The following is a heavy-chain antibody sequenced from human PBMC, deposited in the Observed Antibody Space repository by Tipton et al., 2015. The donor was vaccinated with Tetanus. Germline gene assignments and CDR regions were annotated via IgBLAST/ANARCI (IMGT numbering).Heavy chain of an antibody. V-gene: IGHV3-7*01. D-gene: IGHD1-26*01. J-gene: IGHJ4*02. CDR2: IKDDGSET. CDR1: GFSFSTSW. Sequence: SLRLSCAASGFSFSTSWMSWLRQAPGKGLEWVANIKDDGSETYYVDPVKGRFTISRDNARNSLYLQINSLRVDDTADYYCARVPERGALNYWGQGTRVTVSS. CDR3: ARVPERGALNY.